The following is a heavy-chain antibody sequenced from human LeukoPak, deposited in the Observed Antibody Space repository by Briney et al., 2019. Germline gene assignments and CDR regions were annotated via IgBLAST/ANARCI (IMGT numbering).Heavy chain of an antibody. CDR2: ISGSAGST. CDR1: GFIFSTYA. Sequence: GGSLRLSCAASGFIFSTYAMSWVRQAPGKGLEWVSTISGSAGSTNYADSVRGRYTISRDNSKNTLYLQMNSLRAEDTAVYYCAKDASSWRGYYDYWGQGTLVTVSS. CDR3: AKDASSWRGYYDY. D-gene: IGHD6-13*01. J-gene: IGHJ4*02. V-gene: IGHV3-23*01.